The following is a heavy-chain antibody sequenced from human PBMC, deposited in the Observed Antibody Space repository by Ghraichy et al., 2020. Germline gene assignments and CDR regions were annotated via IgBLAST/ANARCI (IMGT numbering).Heavy chain of an antibody. CDR3: ARASYYYDSSGYYPFDY. D-gene: IGHD3-22*01. CDR1: GGSISSYY. J-gene: IGHJ4*02. Sequence: SQTLSLTCTVSGGSISSYYWSWIRQPPGKGLEWIGYIYYSGSTNYNPSLKSRVTISVDTSKNQFSLKLSSVTAADTAVYYCARASYYYDSSGYYPFDYWGQGTLVTVSS. CDR2: IYYSGST. V-gene: IGHV4-59*01.